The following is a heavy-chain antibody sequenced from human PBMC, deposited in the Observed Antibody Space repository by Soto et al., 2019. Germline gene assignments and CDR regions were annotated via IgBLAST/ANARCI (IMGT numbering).Heavy chain of an antibody. V-gene: IGHV4-38-2*02. CDR2: IYHSGST. J-gene: IGHJ4*02. Sequence: TVSLTESTSGHSIRSFYDWVCCLPPPGNELEWIGSIYHSGSTYYNPSLKSRVTISVDTSKNQFSLKLSSVTAADTAGDDCARDSALIVHNACDRWGPGTRVNGS. CDR1: GHSIRSFYD. D-gene: IGHD3-22*01. CDR3: ARDSALIVHNACDR.